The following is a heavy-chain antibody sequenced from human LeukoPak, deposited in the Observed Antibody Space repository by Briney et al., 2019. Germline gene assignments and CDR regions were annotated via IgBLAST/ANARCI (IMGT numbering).Heavy chain of an antibody. CDR2: IYYSGST. D-gene: IGHD3-22*01. J-gene: IGHJ4*02. CDR1: GGSISSSSYY. Sequence: SETLSLTCTVSGGSISSSSYYWGWIRQPPGKGLEWIGSIYYSGSTYYNPSLKSRVTISVDTSKNQFSLKLSSVTAADTAVYYCARAPRGYYYDSSGYFQSHRRFDYWGQGTLVTVSS. CDR3: ARAPRGYYYDSSGYFQSHRRFDY. V-gene: IGHV4-39*07.